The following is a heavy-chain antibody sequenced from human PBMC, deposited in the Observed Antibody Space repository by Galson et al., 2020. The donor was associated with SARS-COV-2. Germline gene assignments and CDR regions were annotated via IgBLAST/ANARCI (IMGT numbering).Heavy chain of an antibody. Sequence: SLRLSCAASGFTFDYYTMHWVRQPPGKGLEWVSSISWNSGIIDYAGSVKGRFTISRDNAKNSLYLQMNSLRAEDTALYYCATRSRDGYNDDYWGQGTLVTVSS. CDR3: ATRSRDGYNDDY. CDR1: GFTFDYYT. CDR2: ISWNSGII. D-gene: IGHD5-12*01. V-gene: IGHV3-9*01. J-gene: IGHJ4*02.